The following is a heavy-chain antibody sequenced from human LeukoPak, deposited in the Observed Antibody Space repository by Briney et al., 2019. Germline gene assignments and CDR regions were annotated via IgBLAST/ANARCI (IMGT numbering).Heavy chain of an antibody. CDR2: IWYDGSNK. D-gene: IGHD2-8*02. CDR1: GFTFSSYG. CDR3: ARDRVVLGTAFDI. Sequence: PGGSLRLSCAASGFTFSSYGINWVRQAPGKGLEWVAVIWYDGSNKYYADSVRGRFAISRDNSKNTLYLQMNSLRAEDTAVYYCARDRVVLGTAFDIWGQGTMVTVSS. V-gene: IGHV3-33*01. J-gene: IGHJ3*02.